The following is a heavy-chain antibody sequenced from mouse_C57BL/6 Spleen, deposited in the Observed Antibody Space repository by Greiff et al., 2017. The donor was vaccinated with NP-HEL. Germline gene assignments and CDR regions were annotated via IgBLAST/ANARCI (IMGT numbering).Heavy chain of an antibody. V-gene: IGHV1-62-2*01. J-gene: IGHJ4*01. CDR2: FYPGSGSI. CDR1: GYTFTEYT. Sequence: VKLMESGAELVKPGASVKLSCKASGYTFTEYTIHWVKQRSGQGLEWIGWFYPGSGSIKYNEKFKDKATLTADKSSSTVYMELSRLTSEDSAVYFCARHEGIFYYRGDAMDYWGQGTSVTVSS. D-gene: IGHD2-14*01. CDR3: ARHEGIFYYRGDAMDY.